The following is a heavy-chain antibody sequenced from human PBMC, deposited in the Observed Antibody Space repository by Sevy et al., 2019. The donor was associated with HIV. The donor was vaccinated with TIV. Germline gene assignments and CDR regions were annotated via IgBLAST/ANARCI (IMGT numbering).Heavy chain of an antibody. CDR1: GGSLSTYF. Sequence: SETLSLTCTVSGGSLSTYFGSWIRQPPGKGLEWIGYIYFSGRTDYNPSLKSRVSISSDTSKNQFSLQLNSVTAADSAVYYCARGDTCMEAGYWGQGTLVTVSS. CDR2: IYFSGRT. V-gene: IGHV4-59*13. D-gene: IGHD5-18*01. J-gene: IGHJ4*02. CDR3: ARGDTCMEAGY.